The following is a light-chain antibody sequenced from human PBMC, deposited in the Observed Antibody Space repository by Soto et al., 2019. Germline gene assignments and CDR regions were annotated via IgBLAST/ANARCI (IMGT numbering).Light chain of an antibody. Sequence: DIQLTQSPSTLSASVGDRVTITCRASQSVTDWLAWYQQKPGKAPKLLIYDASSLESGVPSRFSGSGSGTEFSLNISSLQPDYFATYYCQQYYRSCTFGQGTKVEIK. J-gene: IGKJ2*02. CDR3: QQYYRSCT. CDR1: QSVTDW. V-gene: IGKV1-5*01. CDR2: DAS.